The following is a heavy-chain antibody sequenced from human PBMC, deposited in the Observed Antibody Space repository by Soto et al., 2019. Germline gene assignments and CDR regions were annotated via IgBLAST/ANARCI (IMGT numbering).Heavy chain of an antibody. D-gene: IGHD6-13*01. J-gene: IGHJ6*02. CDR2: IKSKTDGGTT. CDR3: TTAELVSRRVYYYYGMDV. Sequence: GSLRLSCAASGFNLSNAWMSWVRQAPGKGLELVGRIKSKTDGGTTDYAEPVKGRFTISRDDSKNTLYLQMKSLKKEDTAVYYCTTAELVSRRVYYYYGMDVWGQGTTVTVSS. V-gene: IGHV3-15*01. CDR1: GFNLSNAW.